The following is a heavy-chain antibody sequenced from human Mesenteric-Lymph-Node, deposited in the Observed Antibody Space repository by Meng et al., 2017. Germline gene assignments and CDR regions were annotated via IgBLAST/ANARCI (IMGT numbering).Heavy chain of an antibody. J-gene: IGHJ4*02. V-gene: IGHV4-31*03. CDR3: ARGPSRWLQFSFDY. CDR1: GGSISSGGYY. Sequence: GQLHESVPGLVKPSPTPSLTFTVSGGSISSGGYYWSWIRQHPGKGLEWIGYIYYSGSTYYNPSLKSRVTISVDTSKNQFSLKLSSVTAADTAVYYCARGPSRWLQFSFDYWGQGTLVTVSS. CDR2: IYYSGST. D-gene: IGHD5-24*01.